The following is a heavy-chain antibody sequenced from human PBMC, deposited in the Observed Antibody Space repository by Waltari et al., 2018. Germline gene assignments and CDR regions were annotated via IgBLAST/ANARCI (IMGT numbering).Heavy chain of an antibody. V-gene: IGHV3-11*01. D-gene: IGHD3-3*01. CDR1: GFSFSDYY. Sequence: QVQLVESGGGLVNPAGSLRLSCAASGFSFSDYYLTWIRQAPGKGLELIEYIRSRDNIIYHADSVKGRFTISRDNAKNSLFLQMKSLRAEDTAVYYGARAREQNYDFWSGYSFYFDHWGQGALVTVS. CDR2: IRSRDNII. J-gene: IGHJ4*02. CDR3: ARAREQNYDFWSGYSFYFDH.